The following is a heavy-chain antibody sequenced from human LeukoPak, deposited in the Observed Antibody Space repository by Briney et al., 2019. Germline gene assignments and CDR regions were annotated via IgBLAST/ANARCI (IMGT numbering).Heavy chain of an antibody. D-gene: IGHD4-23*01. CDR1: GYTFTSYG. CDR2: IIPIFGTA. V-gene: IGHV1-69*13. J-gene: IGHJ5*02. CDR3: ATVGGNGYNWFDP. Sequence: SVKVSCKASGYTFTSYGISWVRQAPGQGLEWMGGIIPIFGTANYAQKFQGRVTITADESTSTAYMELSSLRSEDTAVYYCATVGGNGYNWFDPWGQGTLVTVSS.